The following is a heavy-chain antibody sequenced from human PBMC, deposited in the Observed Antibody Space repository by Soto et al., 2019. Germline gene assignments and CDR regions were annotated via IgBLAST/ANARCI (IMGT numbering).Heavy chain of an antibody. CDR2: INPSGGST. Sequence: VASLKVSCKASGYTFTSYYMHWVRQAPGQGLEWMGIINPSGGSTSYAQKFQGRVTMTRDTSTSTVYMELSSLRSEDTAVYYCARLTTGDYRDYWGQGTLVTVSS. J-gene: IGHJ4*02. D-gene: IGHD7-27*01. CDR3: ARLTTGDYRDY. CDR1: GYTFTSYY. V-gene: IGHV1-46*01.